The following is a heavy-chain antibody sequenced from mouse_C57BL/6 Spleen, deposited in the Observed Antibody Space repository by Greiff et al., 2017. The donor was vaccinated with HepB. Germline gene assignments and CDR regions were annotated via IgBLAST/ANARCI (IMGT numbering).Heavy chain of an antibody. D-gene: IGHD2-3*01. J-gene: IGHJ4*01. CDR2: ISSGSSTI. V-gene: IGHV5-17*01. Sequence: EVMLVESGGGLVKPGGSLKLSCAASGFTFSDYGMHWVRQAPEKGLEGVAYISSGSSTIYYADKVKGRFTISRDNAKNTLFLQMTSLVSEDTAMYYCARGLDGYYGSPYAMDYWGQGTSVTVSS. CDR3: ARGLDGYYGSPYAMDY. CDR1: GFTFSDYG.